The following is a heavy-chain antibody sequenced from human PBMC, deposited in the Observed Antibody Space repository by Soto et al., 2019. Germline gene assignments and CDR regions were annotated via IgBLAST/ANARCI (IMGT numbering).Heavy chain of an antibody. D-gene: IGHD3-10*01. V-gene: IGHV4-30-4*01. Sequence: TSETLSLTGTVSGGAISSSDYYWSWIRQPPGKGLEWIGYIYYSGITYYNPSLKSRVTISVDTSKNQFSLKLSSVTAADTAVYYCAREVEVIMAPHFDNWGQGTLVTVSS. CDR3: AREVEVIMAPHFDN. CDR2: IYYSGIT. CDR1: GGAISSSDYY. J-gene: IGHJ4*02.